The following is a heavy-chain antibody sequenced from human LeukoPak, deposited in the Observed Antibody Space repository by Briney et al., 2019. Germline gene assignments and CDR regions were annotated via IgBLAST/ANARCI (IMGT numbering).Heavy chain of an antibody. CDR3: ARTTVTGSDRDY. CDR2: INPNSGGT. D-gene: IGHD4-17*01. CDR1: GYTFTGYY. Sequence: GAPVKVSCKASGYTFTGYYMHWVRQAPGQGLEWMGRINPNSGGTNYAQKFQGRVTMTRDTSISTAYMELSRLRSDDTAVYYCARTTVTGSDRDYWGQGTLVTVSS. J-gene: IGHJ4*02. V-gene: IGHV1-2*06.